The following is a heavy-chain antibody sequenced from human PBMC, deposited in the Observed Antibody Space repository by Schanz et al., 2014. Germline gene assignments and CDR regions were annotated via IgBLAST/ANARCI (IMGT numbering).Heavy chain of an antibody. CDR1: GYSFTEYF. CDR2: INPNSGET. J-gene: IGHJ4*02. V-gene: IGHV1-2*02. CDR3: ARARYTGYDCSGY. D-gene: IGHD5-12*01. Sequence: QVQLVQSGGEVKKPGASMKVSCLASGYSFTEYFLHWVRQAPGQGLEWMGWINPNSGETNYEQKFKGRVTLTSDTSISTAFMELSGLTSDDTATYFCARARYTGYDCSGYWGQGTLLIVSS.